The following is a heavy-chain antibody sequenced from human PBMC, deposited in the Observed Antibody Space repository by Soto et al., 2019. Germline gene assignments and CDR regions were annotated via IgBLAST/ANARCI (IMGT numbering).Heavy chain of an antibody. J-gene: IGHJ4*02. V-gene: IGHV1-3*01. D-gene: IGHD4-17*01. CDR3: ARSFTVKDFDY. CDR2: INAGNGNT. Sequence: ASVKVSCKASGYTFTSYAVHWVRQAPGQRLEWMGWINAGNGNTKYSQKFQGRVTITRDTSASTAYMELSSLRSEDTAVYYCARSFTVKDFDYWGQGTLVTVSS. CDR1: GYTFTSYA.